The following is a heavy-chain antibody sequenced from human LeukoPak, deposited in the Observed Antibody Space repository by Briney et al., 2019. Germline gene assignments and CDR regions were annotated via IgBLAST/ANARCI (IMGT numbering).Heavy chain of an antibody. CDR3: AKDLASNSWTYYFDY. J-gene: IGHJ4*02. Sequence: PGGSLRLSCAASGFTFSSYAMSWVRQAPGKGLEWVSAISGGGGSTYYTDSVKGRFTISRDNSKNTLYLQMNSLRAEDTAVYYCAKDLASNSWTYYFDYWGQGTLVTVSS. V-gene: IGHV3-23*01. CDR1: GFTFSSYA. CDR2: ISGGGGST. D-gene: IGHD6-13*01.